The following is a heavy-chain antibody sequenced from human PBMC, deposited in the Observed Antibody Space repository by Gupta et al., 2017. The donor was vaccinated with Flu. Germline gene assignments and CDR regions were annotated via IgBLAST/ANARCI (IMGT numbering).Heavy chain of an antibody. V-gene: IGHV4-39*01. D-gene: IGHD2-15*01. Sequence: HLQLQESGPGLVKPSETLSLTCTVPGGSLSSTIHYRGWIRQPPGKGLEWIGIIYYSGSTYYNPSLKSRGTISVDTSKNEVSLKLSSVTAADTAVYYCARLSGNCSGDTCYSQWFDPWGQGTLVTVSS. CDR3: ARLSGNCSGDTCYSQWFDP. CDR1: GGSLSSTIHY. J-gene: IGHJ5*02. CDR2: IYYSGST.